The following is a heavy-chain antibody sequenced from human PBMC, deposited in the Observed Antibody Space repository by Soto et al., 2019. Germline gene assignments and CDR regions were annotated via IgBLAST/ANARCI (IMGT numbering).Heavy chain of an antibody. D-gene: IGHD3-22*01. CDR3: ARLGGYVSVGYYYLWDS. J-gene: IGHJ4*02. CDR1: DGSMNSDSSY. CDR2: INHSGST. V-gene: IGHV4-39*01. Sequence: QLQLQESGPGLVTPSETLSLTCRVSDGSMNSDSSYWGWIRQPPGKGLEWIGVINHSGSTYHNLSLKGRVTMSVDASRNQFSLKLTSMTAADTSVYYCARLGGYVSVGYYYLWDSWGQGTLVTVSS.